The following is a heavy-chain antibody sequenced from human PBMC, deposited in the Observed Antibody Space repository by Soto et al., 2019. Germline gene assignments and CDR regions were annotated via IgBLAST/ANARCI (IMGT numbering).Heavy chain of an antibody. J-gene: IGHJ6*03. CDR3: ARGYYYYMDV. CDR2: MYYSGST. Sequence: SLTCTVSGGSISSYYLSLIRQPPGKGLECIGYMYYSGSTNYNPSLKSRVTISVDTSKNQFSLKLSSVTAADTAVYYCARGYYYYMDVWGKGTTVTVSS. CDR1: GGSISSYY. V-gene: IGHV4-59*01.